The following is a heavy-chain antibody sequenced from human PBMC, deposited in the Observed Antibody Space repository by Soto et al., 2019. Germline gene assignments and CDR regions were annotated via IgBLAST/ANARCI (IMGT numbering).Heavy chain of an antibody. V-gene: IGHV3-23*01. CDR3: AKGRGYSGYEFDY. Sequence: GGSLRLSCAASGCTFSSYAMSWVRQAPGKGLEWVSVISGSGGSTYYADSVKGRFTISRDNSKNTLYLQMNSLRAEDTAVYYCAKGRGYSGYEFDYWGQGTLVTVSS. D-gene: IGHD5-12*01. CDR2: ISGSGGST. J-gene: IGHJ4*02. CDR1: GCTFSSYA.